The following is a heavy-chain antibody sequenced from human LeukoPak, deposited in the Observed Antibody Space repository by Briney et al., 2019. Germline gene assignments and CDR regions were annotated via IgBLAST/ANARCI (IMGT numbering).Heavy chain of an antibody. CDR3: ARAWDGAKGGYYFDY. CDR2: ISSSSSYI. J-gene: IGHJ4*02. CDR1: GFTFSSYA. Sequence: PGGSLRLSCAASGFTFSSYAMSWVRQAPGKGLEWVSSISSSSSYIYYADSVKGRFTISRDNAKNSLYLQMNSLRAEDTAVYYCARAWDGAKGGYYFDYWGQGTLVTVSS. D-gene: IGHD4/OR15-4a*01. V-gene: IGHV3-21*01.